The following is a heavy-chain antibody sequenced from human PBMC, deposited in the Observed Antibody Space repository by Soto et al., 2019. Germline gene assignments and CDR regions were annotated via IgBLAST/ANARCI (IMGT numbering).Heavy chain of an antibody. D-gene: IGHD3-22*01. CDR1: GGTFSSYA. CDR3: ATSYYYDTNYFDY. Sequence: ASVKVSCKASGGTFSSYAISWVRQAPGQGLEWMGGIIPIFGTANYAQKFQGRVTITADESTSTAYMELSSLRSEDTAVYYCATSYYYDTNYFDYWGQGTLVTVSS. J-gene: IGHJ4*02. CDR2: IIPIFGTA. V-gene: IGHV1-69*13.